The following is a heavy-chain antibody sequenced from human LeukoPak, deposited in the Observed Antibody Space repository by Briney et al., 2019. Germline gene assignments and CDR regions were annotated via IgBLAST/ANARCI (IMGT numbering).Heavy chain of an antibody. Sequence: PGGSLRLSCAASGFTFSSYSMNWVRQPPGKGLEWIGEINHSGSTNYNPSLKSRVTISVDTSKNQFSLKLSSVTAADTAVYYCARRVPIYDFWSGPIRAWFDPWGQGTLVTVSS. V-gene: IGHV4-34*01. CDR2: INHSGST. CDR1: GFTFSSYS. J-gene: IGHJ5*02. CDR3: ARRVPIYDFWSGPIRAWFDP. D-gene: IGHD3-3*01.